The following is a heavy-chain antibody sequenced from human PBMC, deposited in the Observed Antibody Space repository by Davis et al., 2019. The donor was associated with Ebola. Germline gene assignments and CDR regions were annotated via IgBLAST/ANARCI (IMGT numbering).Heavy chain of an antibody. CDR3: ARQLLGYCTNGVCSGFDP. J-gene: IGHJ5*02. V-gene: IGHV4-59*08. Sequence: MPSETLSLTCTVSGGSISTYYWSWIRQPPGKGLEWIGYIYYSGSTDYNPSLKSRVTISVDTSKNQFSLKLSSVTAADTAVYYCARQLLGYCTNGVCSGFDPWGQGTLVTVSS. D-gene: IGHD2-8*01. CDR2: IYYSGST. CDR1: GGSISTYY.